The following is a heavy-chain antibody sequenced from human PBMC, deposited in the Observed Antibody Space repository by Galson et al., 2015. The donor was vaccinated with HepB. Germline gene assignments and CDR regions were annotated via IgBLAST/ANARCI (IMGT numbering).Heavy chain of an antibody. D-gene: IGHD1-14*01. CDR3: AGVRGAEPLGFTY. Sequence: QSGAEVKKPGESLKIPCKGSEYTFTNSWIGWVRQMPGKGLEWMGIIYPDDSETRYSPSFQGQVTISADKSINTAYVQWTSPKGSDTAMYYCAGVRGAEPLGFTYWAQVTLVTVSS. CDR2: IYPDDSET. V-gene: IGHV5-51*01. CDR1: EYTFTNSW. J-gene: IGHJ4*02.